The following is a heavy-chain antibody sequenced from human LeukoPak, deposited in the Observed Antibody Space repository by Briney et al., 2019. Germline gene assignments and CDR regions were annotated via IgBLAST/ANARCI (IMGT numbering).Heavy chain of an antibody. V-gene: IGHV1-18*01. J-gene: IGHJ4*02. D-gene: IGHD3-10*01. Sequence: ASVKVSCKASGYTFTSYGISWVRQAPGQGLEWMGWISAYNGNTNYAQKLQGRVTTTTDTSTSTAYMELRSLRSDDTAVYYCARADGSGSYYPFDYWGQGTLVTVSS. CDR1: GYTFTSYG. CDR3: ARADGSGSYYPFDY. CDR2: ISAYNGNT.